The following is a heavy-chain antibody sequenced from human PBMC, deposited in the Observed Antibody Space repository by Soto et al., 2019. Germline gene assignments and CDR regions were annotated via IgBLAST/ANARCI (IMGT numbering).Heavy chain of an antibody. D-gene: IGHD3-9*01. J-gene: IGHJ4*02. CDR2: IYYRGNT. Sequence: SETLSLTCTVSGGSIGTYYWSWIRQPPGKGLEWIGYIYYRGNTDYNPSLKSQVTISLDTPKNQFSLKLSSVTAADTAVYYCARHPGYYDILTGYTTYYFDYWGQGILVTVSS. V-gene: IGHV4-59*08. CDR3: ARHPGYYDILTGYTTYYFDY. CDR1: GGSIGTYY.